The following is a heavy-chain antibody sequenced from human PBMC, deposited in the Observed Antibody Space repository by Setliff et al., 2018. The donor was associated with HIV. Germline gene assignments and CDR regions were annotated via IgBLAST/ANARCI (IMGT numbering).Heavy chain of an antibody. V-gene: IGHV3-23*01. D-gene: IGHD3-22*01. J-gene: IGHJ5*02. Sequence: PGGSLRLSCAASGFTFSSYAMNWVRQAPGRGLEWVSTVSGGGGSTYYADSVKGRFTISRDNSKNTLYLQMNSLRAEDTAVYYCAKERNPYYYDSSGYSWFDPWGQGTLVTVSS. CDR3: AKERNPYYYDSSGYSWFDP. CDR1: GFTFSSYA. CDR2: VSGGGGST.